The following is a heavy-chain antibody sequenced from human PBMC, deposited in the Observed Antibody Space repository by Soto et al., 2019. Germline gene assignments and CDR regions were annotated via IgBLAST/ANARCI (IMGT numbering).Heavy chain of an antibody. CDR1: GGTFSSYA. CDR2: IIPIFGTA. J-gene: IGHJ4*02. D-gene: IGHD3-22*01. Sequence: SVKVSCKASGGTFSSYAISWVRQAPGQGLEWMGGIIPIFGTANYAQKFQGRVTITADESTSTAYMELSSLRSEDTAVYYCARVQYDSSGYYYFGNDYWGQGTLVTVSS. V-gene: IGHV1-69*13. CDR3: ARVQYDSSGYYYFGNDY.